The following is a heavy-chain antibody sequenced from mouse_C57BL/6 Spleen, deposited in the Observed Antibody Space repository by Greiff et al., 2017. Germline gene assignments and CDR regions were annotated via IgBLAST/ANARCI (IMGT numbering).Heavy chain of an antibody. Sequence: VQLQESGPELVKPGASVKISCKASGYSFTSYYIHWVKQRPGQGLEWIGWIYPGSGNTKYNEKFKGKATLTADTSSSTAYMQLSSLTSEDSAVYYCARPLAEGYFGYWGKGITLSAAS. CDR2: IYPGSGNT. CDR1: GYSFTSYY. V-gene: IGHV1-66*01. J-gene: IGHJ2*01. D-gene: IGHD1-1*01. CDR3: ARPLAEGYFGY.